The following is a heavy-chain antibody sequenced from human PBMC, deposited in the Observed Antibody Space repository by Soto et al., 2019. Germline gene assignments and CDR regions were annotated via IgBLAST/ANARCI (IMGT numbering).Heavy chain of an antibody. CDR2: IKQDGSEK. CDR3: ARDLPIYCSGGSCYYSYFDY. J-gene: IGHJ4*02. CDR1: GFTFSSYW. Sequence: GGSLRLSCAASGFTFSSYWMSWVRQAPGKGLEWVANIKQDGSEKYYVDSVKGRFTISRDNAKNSLYLQMNSLRAEDTAVYYCARDLPIYCSGGSCYYSYFDYWGQGTLVTVSS. D-gene: IGHD2-15*01. V-gene: IGHV3-7*01.